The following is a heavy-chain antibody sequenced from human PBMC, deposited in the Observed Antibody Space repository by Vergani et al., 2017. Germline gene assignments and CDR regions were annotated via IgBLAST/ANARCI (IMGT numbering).Heavy chain of an antibody. CDR3: ARCVYDFWSGYPRTAGNYYMDV. Sequence: QLQLQESGPGLVKPSETLSLTCTVSGGSISSSSYYWGWIRQPPGKGLEWIGSIYYSGSTYYNPSLKSRVTISVDTSKNQFSLKLSSVTAADTAVYYCARCVYDFWSGYPRTAGNYYMDVWGKGTTVTVSS. CDR2: IYYSGST. CDR1: GGSISSSSYY. J-gene: IGHJ6*03. V-gene: IGHV4-39*01. D-gene: IGHD3-3*01.